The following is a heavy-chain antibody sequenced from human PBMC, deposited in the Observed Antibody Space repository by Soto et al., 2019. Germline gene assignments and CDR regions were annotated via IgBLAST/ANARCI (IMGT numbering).Heavy chain of an antibody. CDR2: ISVSGGNT. V-gene: IGHV3-23*01. D-gene: IGHD3-22*01. Sequence: VQLLESGGGLVQPGGSLRLSCAASGFSFNNYAMSWVRQPPGKGLEWVSVISVSGGNTYNADSVKGRFTISRDNSKNTVYLQMNSLRAEDTAVYFCAKDSSGYYGVFDYWGQGTLVTVSS. J-gene: IGHJ4*02. CDR3: AKDSSGYYGVFDY. CDR1: GFSFNNYA.